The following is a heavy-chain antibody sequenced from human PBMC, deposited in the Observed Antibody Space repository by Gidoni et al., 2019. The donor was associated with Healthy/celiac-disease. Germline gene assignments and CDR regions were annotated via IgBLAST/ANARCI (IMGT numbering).Heavy chain of an antibody. CDR2: INPSGGST. D-gene: IGHD2-2*01. V-gene: IGHV1-46*03. CDR3: ARAGGGPAARGEGNYYYMDV. CDR1: GYTFTSYY. Sequence: QVQLVQSGAEVKKPGASVKVSCKASGYTFTSYYMPWVRQAPGQGLEWMGIINPSGGSTSYAQKFQGRVTMTRDTSTSTVYIELSSLRSEDTAVYYCARAGGGPAARGEGNYYYMDVWGKGTTVTVSS. J-gene: IGHJ6*03.